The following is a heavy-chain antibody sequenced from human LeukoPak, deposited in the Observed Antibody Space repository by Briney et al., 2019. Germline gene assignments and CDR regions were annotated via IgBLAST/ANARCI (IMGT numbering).Heavy chain of an antibody. CDR1: GYTFTGYY. J-gene: IGHJ6*03. CDR3: ARGGAARPTYYYYYMDV. V-gene: IGHV1-2*02. CDR2: INPNSGGT. Sequence: ASVKVSCKASGYTFTGYYMHWVRQARGQGLEWMGWINPNSGGTNYAQKFQGRVTMTRDTSISTAYMELSRLRSDDTAVYYCARGGAARPTYYYYYMDVWGKGTTVTVSS. D-gene: IGHD6-6*01.